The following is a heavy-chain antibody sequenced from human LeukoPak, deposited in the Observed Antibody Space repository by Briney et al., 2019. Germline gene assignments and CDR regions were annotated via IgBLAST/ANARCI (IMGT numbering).Heavy chain of an antibody. D-gene: IGHD6-19*01. CDR1: GYTFTGYY. V-gene: IGHV1-2*02. J-gene: IGHJ6*02. Sequence: AASVKVSCKASGYTFTGYYMHWVRQAPGQGLEWMGWINPNSGGTNYAQKFQGRDTMTRDTSTSTVYMELSSLRSEDTAVYYCARDPSSGPYYYYYYGMDVWGQGTTVTVSS. CDR3: ARDPSSGPYYYYYYGMDV. CDR2: INPNSGGT.